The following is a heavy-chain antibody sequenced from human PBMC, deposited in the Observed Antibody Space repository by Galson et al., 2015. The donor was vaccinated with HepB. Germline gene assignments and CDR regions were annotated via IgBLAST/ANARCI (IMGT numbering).Heavy chain of an antibody. D-gene: IGHD4-17*01. CDR2: ISYDGSNK. CDR3: AISGGDSIY. J-gene: IGHJ4*02. V-gene: IGHV3-30*03. CDR1: GFTFSSYG. Sequence: SLRLSCAASGFTFSSYGMHWVRQAPGKGLEWVAVISYDGSNKYYADSVKGRFTISRDNSKNTLYLQMNSLRAEDTAVYYSAISGGDSIYWGQGTLVTVSS.